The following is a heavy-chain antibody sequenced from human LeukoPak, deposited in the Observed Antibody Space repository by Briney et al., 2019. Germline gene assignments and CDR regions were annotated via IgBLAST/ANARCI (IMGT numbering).Heavy chain of an antibody. D-gene: IGHD5-24*01. J-gene: IGHJ5*02. V-gene: IGHV3-23*01. CDR1: GFTFSSYA. Sequence: GGSLRLSCAASGFTFSSYAMSWVRQAPGKGLEWVSAISGSGGSTYYADSVEGRFTISRDNSKNTLYLQMNSLRAEDTAVYYCAKDGGWLPKNRFDPWGQGTLVTVSS. CDR2: ISGSGGST. CDR3: AKDGGWLPKNRFDP.